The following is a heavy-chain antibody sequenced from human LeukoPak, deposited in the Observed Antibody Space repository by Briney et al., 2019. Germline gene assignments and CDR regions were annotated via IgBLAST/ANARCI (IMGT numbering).Heavy chain of an antibody. CDR1: GFTFSSYG. CDR3: AKDKDYGYYMDV. V-gene: IGHV3-33*06. D-gene: IGHD3-16*01. CDR2: IWYDGSDK. Sequence: GRSLRLSCAASGFTFSSYGMHWVCQAPGKGLEWVAVIWYDGSDKYYADSVKGRFTISRDNSKNTLYLQMNSLRAEDTAVYYCAKDKDYGYYMDVWGKGTTVTVSS. J-gene: IGHJ6*03.